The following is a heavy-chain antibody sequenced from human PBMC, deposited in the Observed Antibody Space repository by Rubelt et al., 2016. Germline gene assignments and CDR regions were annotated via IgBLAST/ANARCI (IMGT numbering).Heavy chain of an antibody. V-gene: IGHV1-3*01. Sequence: AMHWVRQAPGQRLEWMGWINAGNGNTKYSQKFQGRVTITRDTSASTAYMELSSLRSEDTAVYYCAREGIQLWYFDYWGQGTLVTVSS. CDR2: INAGNGNT. CDR3: AREGIQLWYFDY. CDR1: A. D-gene: IGHD5-18*01. J-gene: IGHJ4*02.